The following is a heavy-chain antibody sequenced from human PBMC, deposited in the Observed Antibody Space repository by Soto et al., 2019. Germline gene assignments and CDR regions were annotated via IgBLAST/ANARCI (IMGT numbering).Heavy chain of an antibody. J-gene: IGHJ6*02. CDR2: IIPIFGTA. CDR3: ARGSSSPETYSYYGMDV. V-gene: IGHV1-69*01. D-gene: IGHD6-6*01. CDR1: GGTFSSYA. Sequence: QVQLVQSGAEVKKPGSSVKVSCKASGGTFSSYAISWVRQAPGQGLEWMGGIIPIFGTANYAQKFQGRVTITADESTSTAYMELSSLRSKDTAVYYCARGSSSPETYSYYGMDVWGQGTTVTVSS.